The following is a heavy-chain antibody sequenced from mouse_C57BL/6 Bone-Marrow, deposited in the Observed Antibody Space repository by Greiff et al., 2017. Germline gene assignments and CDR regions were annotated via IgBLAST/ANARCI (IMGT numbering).Heavy chain of an antibody. V-gene: IGHV1-54*01. J-gene: IGHJ3*01. D-gene: IGHD2-3*01. CDR2: INPGSGGT. Sequence: QVQLQQSGAELVRPGTSVKVSCKASGYAFTNYLIEWVKQRPGQGLEWIGVINPGSGGTNYNEKFEGKATLTADKSSSTAYMQLSSLTSEDSAVYFCARGYSGFFAYWGQGTLVTVSA. CDR1: GYAFTNYL. CDR3: ARGYSGFFAY.